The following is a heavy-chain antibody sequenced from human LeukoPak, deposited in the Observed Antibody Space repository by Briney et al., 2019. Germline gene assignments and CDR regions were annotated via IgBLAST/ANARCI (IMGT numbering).Heavy chain of an antibody. V-gene: IGHV3-7*01. CDR3: ARERNIATRPLDY. Sequence: RPGGSLRLSCAASGFTFSSYWMSWARQAPGKGLEWVANIKQDGSEKYYVDSVKGRFTISRDNAQNSLFLQMNSLRAGDTAVYYCARERNIATRPLDYWGQGTLLTVSS. CDR1: GFTFSSYW. J-gene: IGHJ4*02. D-gene: IGHD6-6*01. CDR2: IKQDGSEK.